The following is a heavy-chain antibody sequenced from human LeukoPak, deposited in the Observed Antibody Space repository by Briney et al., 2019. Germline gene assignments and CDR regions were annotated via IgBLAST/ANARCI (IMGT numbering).Heavy chain of an antibody. V-gene: IGHV3-48*03. Sequence: PGGSLRLSCSASGFTFSSYEMNWVRQAPGKGLEWVSYISSSGSTIYYEDSVKGRFTISRDNAKNSLYLQMNSLRAEDTAVYYCASAPYGVFDYWGQGTLVTVSS. J-gene: IGHJ4*02. CDR1: GFTFSSYE. CDR2: ISSSGSTI. CDR3: ASAPYGVFDY. D-gene: IGHD4-17*01.